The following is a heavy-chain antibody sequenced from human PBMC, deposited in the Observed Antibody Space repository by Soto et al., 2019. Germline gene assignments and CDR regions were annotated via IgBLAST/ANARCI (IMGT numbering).Heavy chain of an antibody. CDR3: ASLDIVLNPYDGMDV. CDR1: GYSFTSYW. CDR2: IDLSDSYT. D-gene: IGHD2-8*01. J-gene: IGHJ6*02. Sequence: GESLKISCKGSGYSFTSYWISWVRQMPGKGLEWIGCIDLSDSYTKYSPSFQGHVTISADKSISTAYLHWSSLKASDTDMYYCASLDIVLNPYDGMDVWGQGTTVTVSS. V-gene: IGHV5-10-1*01.